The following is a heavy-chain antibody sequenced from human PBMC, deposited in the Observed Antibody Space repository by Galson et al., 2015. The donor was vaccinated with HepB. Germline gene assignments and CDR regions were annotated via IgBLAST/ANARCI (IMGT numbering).Heavy chain of an antibody. J-gene: IGHJ4*02. CDR3: AKDTAAGYCSGGSCQQDY. CDR1: GFTFSSYG. Sequence: SLRLSCAASGFTFSSYGMHWVRQAPGKGLEWVAVISYDGSNKYYADSVKGRFTISRDNSKNTLYLQMNSLRAEDTAVYYCAKDTAAGYCSGGSCQQDYWGQGTLVTVSS. CDR2: ISYDGSNK. D-gene: IGHD2-15*01. V-gene: IGHV3-30*18.